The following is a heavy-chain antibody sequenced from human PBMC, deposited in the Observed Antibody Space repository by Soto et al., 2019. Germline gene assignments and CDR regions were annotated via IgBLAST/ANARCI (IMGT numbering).Heavy chain of an antibody. Sequence: SQTLSLTCVVSNFSISSGYYWGWIRQSPGKGLEWIASIYRSGATSYNPSLQSRVTISVDPSKNQFSLMLTAVTAADTAVYYCARTHSGSYYSVFNYWGRGSLVTVSS. CDR3: ARTHSGSYYSVFNY. V-gene: IGHV4-38-2*01. CDR2: IYRSGAT. D-gene: IGHD1-26*01. J-gene: IGHJ4*02. CDR1: NFSISSGYY.